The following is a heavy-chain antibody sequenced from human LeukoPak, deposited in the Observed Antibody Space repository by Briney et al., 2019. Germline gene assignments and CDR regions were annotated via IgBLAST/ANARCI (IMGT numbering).Heavy chain of an antibody. CDR1: GGTFSSYA. CDR2: IIPIFGTA. CDR3: ARGSGWELLGYLDY. J-gene: IGHJ4*02. D-gene: IGHD1-26*01. Sequence: ASVKVSCKASGGTFSSYAISWVRQAPGQGLEWMGGIIPIFGTANYAQKFQGRVTITADESTSTAYMELSSLRSEDTAVYYCARGSGWELLGYLDYWGQGTLVTVSS. V-gene: IGHV1-69*13.